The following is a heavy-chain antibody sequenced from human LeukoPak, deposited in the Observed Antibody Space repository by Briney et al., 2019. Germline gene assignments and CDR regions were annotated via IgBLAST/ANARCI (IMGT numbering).Heavy chain of an antibody. V-gene: IGHV4-59*01. CDR2: IYYSGST. D-gene: IGHD6-13*01. CDR1: GGSFSGYY. CDR3: ARVTGYRIEDYLDY. Sequence: SSETLSLTCAVYGGSFSGYYWSWIRQPPGKGLEWIGYIYYSGSTNYNPSLKSRVTISVETSKNEFSLKLRSVTAADTAVYYCARVTGYRIEDYLDYWGQGTLVTVSS. J-gene: IGHJ4*02.